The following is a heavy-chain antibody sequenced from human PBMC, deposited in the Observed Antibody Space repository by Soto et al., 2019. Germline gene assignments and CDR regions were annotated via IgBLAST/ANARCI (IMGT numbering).Heavy chain of an antibody. CDR3: ARHWHYDFGPPEHFDC. Sequence: GESLKISCKGSGYSFTSYWIGWVRQMPGKGLEWMGIIYPGDSDTRYSPSFQGQVTISADKSISTAYLQWSSLKASDTAMYYCARHWHYDFGPPEHFDCWGQGTLVTVSS. V-gene: IGHV5-51*01. CDR2: IYPGDSDT. D-gene: IGHD3-3*01. CDR1: GYSFTSYW. J-gene: IGHJ4*02.